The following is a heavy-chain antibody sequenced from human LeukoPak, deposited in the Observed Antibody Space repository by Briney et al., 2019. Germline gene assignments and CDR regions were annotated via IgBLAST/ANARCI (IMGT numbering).Heavy chain of an antibody. CDR1: GGSISSSSYS. V-gene: IGHV4-39*01. D-gene: IGHD3-3*01. CDR3: ARLRFDFWSGYTHPYFDY. Sequence: PSETLSLTCTVSGGSISSSSYSWGWIRQPPGKGLERIGSIYYSGTTYCNPSLESRVTISVDTSKIQFSLKLSSVAATDTAVYFCARLRFDFWSGYTHPYFDYWGQGTLVTVSS. J-gene: IGHJ4*02. CDR2: IYYSGTT.